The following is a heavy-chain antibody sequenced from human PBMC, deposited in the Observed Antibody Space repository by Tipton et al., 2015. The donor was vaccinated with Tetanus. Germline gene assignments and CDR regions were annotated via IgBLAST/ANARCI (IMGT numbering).Heavy chain of an antibody. CDR1: GFTFRSYA. Sequence: SLRLSCEVSGFTFRSYAMSWVRQAPDKGLAWVSSISGSGDYTYYADSVKGRFNISRDNSKNTLYLQMNSLRAEDTAVYYCAKDLKGTTNGYEAIYYYYAMDVWGQGTTVTVSS. D-gene: IGHD1-1*01. CDR2: ISGSGDYT. CDR3: AKDLKGTTNGYEAIYYYYAMDV. J-gene: IGHJ6*02. V-gene: IGHV3-23*01.